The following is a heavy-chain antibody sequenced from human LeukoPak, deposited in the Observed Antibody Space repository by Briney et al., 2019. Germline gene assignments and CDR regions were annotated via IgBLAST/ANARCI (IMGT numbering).Heavy chain of an antibody. CDR2: LYSGGTT. CDR1: GITVSGSY. J-gene: IGHJ3*02. D-gene: IGHD3-22*01. V-gene: IGHV3-66*01. CDR3: ARDGSGYYYAFDI. Sequence: PGGSLRLSCAASGITVSGSYMSWVRQTPGKGLEWVSVLYSGGTTYYSDSVKGRFTISRDNSKNTLYLEVNSPRAEDSAVYYCARDGSGYYYAFDIWGQGTTVTVSS.